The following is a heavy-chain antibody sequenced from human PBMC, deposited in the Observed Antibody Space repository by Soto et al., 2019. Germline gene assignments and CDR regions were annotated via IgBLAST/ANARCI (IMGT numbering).Heavy chain of an antibody. D-gene: IGHD3-10*01. Sequence: GPTLVNPTQTLTLTCTFSGFALTYIGEGVGWIRQPPGKALEWLALIYWDDDTRYSTSLKTRLTITKDTSKNQVVFTMTNMDPVDTAAFYCAHSGGFYDSGTYYPFDHWGQGTPVTVSS. V-gene: IGHV2-5*02. CDR1: GFALTYIGEG. CDR3: AHSGGFYDSGTYYPFDH. J-gene: IGHJ4*02. CDR2: IYWDDDT.